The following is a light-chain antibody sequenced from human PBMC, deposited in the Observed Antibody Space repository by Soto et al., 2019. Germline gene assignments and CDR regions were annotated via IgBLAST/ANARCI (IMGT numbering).Light chain of an antibody. CDR1: QGIRSS. CDR3: KQLNLYPPST. V-gene: IGKV1-9*01. CDR2: AAS. J-gene: IGKJ2*01. Sequence: DIQLTQSPSFLSASVGDRVTITCRASQGIRSSLAWYQQRPGKAPKLLIYAASILQSGVPSRFSGSGSGTEFTLTISILQPEDLATYYCKQLNLYPPSTFGRGTTRKTK.